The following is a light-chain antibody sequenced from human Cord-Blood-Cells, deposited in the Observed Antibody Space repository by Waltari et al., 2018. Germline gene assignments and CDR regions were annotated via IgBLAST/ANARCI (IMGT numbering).Light chain of an antibody. CDR2: DVS. V-gene: IGLV2-11*01. Sequence: LTQPRSVSGSPGQSVTISCTGTSSDVGGYNYVSWYQQHPGKAPKLMIYDVSKRPSGVPDRFSGSKSGNTASLTISGLQAEDEADYYCCSYAGSYTYVVFGRGTKLTVL. CDR1: SSDVGGYNY. CDR3: CSYAGSYTYVV. J-gene: IGLJ2*01.